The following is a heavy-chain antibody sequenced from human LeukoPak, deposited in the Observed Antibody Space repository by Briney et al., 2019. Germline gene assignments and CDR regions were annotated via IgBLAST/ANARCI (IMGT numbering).Heavy chain of an antibody. CDR2: IISSSYI. CDR3: ARVPYCSSTSCYYPHYGMDV. J-gene: IGHJ6*02. D-gene: IGHD2-2*01. V-gene: IGHV3-21*01. CDR1: GFTFSSYS. Sequence: GGSLRLSCAASGFTFSSYSMNWVRQAPGKGLEWVSPIISSSYIYYADSVKGRFTISRDNAKNSLYLQMNSLRAEDTAVYYCARVPYCSSTSCYYPHYGMDVWGQGTTVTVSS.